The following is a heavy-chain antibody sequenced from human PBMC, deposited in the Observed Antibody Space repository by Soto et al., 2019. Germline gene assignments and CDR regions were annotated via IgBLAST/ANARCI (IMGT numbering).Heavy chain of an antibody. CDR2: INPHTGGT. CDR1: GYTFTGYY. Sequence: QVQLVQSGAEVKTPGASVRVSCKASGYTFTGYYIHWVREAPGQGLEWMGWINPHTGGTSYAQKFQGRVTLSRDTSINTAYLELSRLRFDAAAVYFCWRERYQVISDGMDVWGQGTTVTVSS. J-gene: IGHJ6*02. D-gene: IGHD2-2*01. CDR3: WRERYQVISDGMDV. V-gene: IGHV1-2*02.